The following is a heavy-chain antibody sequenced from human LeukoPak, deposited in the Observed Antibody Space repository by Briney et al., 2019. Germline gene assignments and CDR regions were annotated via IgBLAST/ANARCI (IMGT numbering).Heavy chain of an antibody. CDR1: GASISSYY. D-gene: IGHD6-13*01. J-gene: IGHJ5*02. CDR2: IYYSGST. V-gene: IGHV4-59*01. Sequence: SETLSLTCTVSGASISSYYWGWIRQPPGKGLEWIGYIYYSGSTNYNPSLKSRVTISVDTSKNQFSLKLSSVTAADTAVYYCARGPGILDPWGQGTLVTVSS. CDR3: ARGPGILDP.